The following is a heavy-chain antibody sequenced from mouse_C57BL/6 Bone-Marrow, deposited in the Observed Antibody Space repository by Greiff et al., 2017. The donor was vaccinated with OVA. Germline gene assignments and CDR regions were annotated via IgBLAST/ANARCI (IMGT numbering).Heavy chain of an antibody. Sequence: VQLQQPGAELVKPGASVKLSCKASGYTFTSYWMHWVKQRPGQGLEWIGMIHPNSGSTNYTEKFKSKATLTVDKSSSTAYIQLSSLTSEDSAVYYCARSAWFAYWGQGTLVTVSA. J-gene: IGHJ3*01. CDR3: ARSAWFAY. CDR2: IHPNSGST. CDR1: GYTFTSYW. V-gene: IGHV1-64*01.